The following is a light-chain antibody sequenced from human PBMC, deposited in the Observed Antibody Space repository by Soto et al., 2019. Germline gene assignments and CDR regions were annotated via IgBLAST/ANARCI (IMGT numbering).Light chain of an antibody. V-gene: IGLV2-11*01. J-gene: IGLJ3*02. CDR3: CSYAGSYIV. Sequence: QSALTQPRSVSGSPGQSVTISCTGTSSDVGGYNYVSWYQHHPGKAPKLMIYDVSKRPSGVPDRFSGSKSGNTASLTISGLQAADEADYYCCSYAGSYIVFGGGTKLTVL. CDR2: DVS. CDR1: SSDVGGYNY.